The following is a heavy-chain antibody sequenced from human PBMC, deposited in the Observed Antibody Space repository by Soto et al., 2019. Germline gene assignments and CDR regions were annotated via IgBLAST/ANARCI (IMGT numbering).Heavy chain of an antibody. D-gene: IGHD1-7*01. V-gene: IGHV1-3*01. CDR1: GYTFTSYA. CDR3: ARGELPPVAYFQH. Sequence: QVQLVQSGAEVKKPGASVKVSCKASGYTFTSYAMHWVRQAPGQRLEWMGWINAGNGNTKYSQKFQGRVTITRDTYASTAYMELSSLRSEDTAVYYCARGELPPVAYFQHWGQGTLVTVSS. J-gene: IGHJ1*01. CDR2: INAGNGNT.